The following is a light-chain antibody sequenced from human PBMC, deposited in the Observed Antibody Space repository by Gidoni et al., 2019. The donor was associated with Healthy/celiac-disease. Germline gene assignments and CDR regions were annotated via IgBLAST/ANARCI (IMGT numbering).Light chain of an antibody. V-gene: IGKV6-21*01. J-gene: IGKJ1*01. CDR1: QSIGSS. Sequence: DIVLTQSPDFQYVTPKEKVTITCRSSQSIGSSLHWYQQKPEQSPKLLIKYASQSFSGVPSRFRGSGSGTVFTLTINSLEAEDAATYYCHQSSSLPGTFGQGTKVEIK. CDR2: YAS. CDR3: HQSSSLPGT.